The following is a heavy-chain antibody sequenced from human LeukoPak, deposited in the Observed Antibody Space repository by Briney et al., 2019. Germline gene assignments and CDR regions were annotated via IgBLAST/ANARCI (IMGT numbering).Heavy chain of an antibody. V-gene: IGHV4-38-2*02. Sequence: SETLSLTCSVSGYSISSVDYWGWIRQPPGKGLEWIGSLYHSGSMYYNPSLKSRVTISVDTSKNQFSLKLSSVTAADTAVYYCARAVTSSSSWYKWVNWFDPWGQGTLVTVSS. CDR2: LYHSGSM. CDR3: ARAVTSSSSWYKWVNWFDP. J-gene: IGHJ5*02. D-gene: IGHD6-13*01. CDR1: GYSISSVDY.